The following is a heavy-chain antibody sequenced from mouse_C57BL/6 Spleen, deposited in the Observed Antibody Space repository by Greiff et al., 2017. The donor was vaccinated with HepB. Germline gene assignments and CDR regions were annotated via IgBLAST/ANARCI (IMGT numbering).Heavy chain of an antibody. J-gene: IGHJ4*01. V-gene: IGHV1-82*01. CDR1: GYAFSSSW. D-gene: IGHD2-3*01. Sequence: QVQLQQSGPELVKPGASVKISCKASGYAFSSSWMNWVKQRPGKGLEWIGRIYPGDGDTNYNGKFKGKATLTADKSSSTAYMQLSSLTSEDSAVYFCASYDGYYVGYAMDYWGQGTSVTVSS. CDR2: IYPGDGDT. CDR3: ASYDGYYVGYAMDY.